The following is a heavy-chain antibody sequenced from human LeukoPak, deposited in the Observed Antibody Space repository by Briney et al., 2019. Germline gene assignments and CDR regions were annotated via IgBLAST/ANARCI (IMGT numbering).Heavy chain of an antibody. CDR1: GFTVSSNY. Sequence: PGGSLRLSCAASGFTVSSNYMSWVRQAPGKGLEWVSVIYSGGSTYYADSVKGRFTISRHNSKNTLYLQMNSLRAEDTAAYYCARAYCSGGSCYPYYFGYWGQGTLVTVSS. CDR3: ARAYCSGGSCYPYYFGY. J-gene: IGHJ4*02. CDR2: IYSGGST. D-gene: IGHD2-15*01. V-gene: IGHV3-53*04.